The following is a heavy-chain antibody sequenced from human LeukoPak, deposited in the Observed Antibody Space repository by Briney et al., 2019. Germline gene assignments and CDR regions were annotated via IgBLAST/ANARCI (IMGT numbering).Heavy chain of an antibody. D-gene: IGHD1-26*01. Sequence: PSETLSLTCTVSGGSVSSVSYCWSRQPPGKGLEWMGYICHSGSTNYNPSLKSRVTISVDTSKNQFSLKLSSVTAADTAVYYCARSFSGSYSRNPSAAVWGQGTMVTVSS. CDR3: ARSFSGSYSRNPSAAV. CDR2: ICHSGST. V-gene: IGHV4-61*01. CDR1: GGSVSSVSYC. J-gene: IGHJ3*01.